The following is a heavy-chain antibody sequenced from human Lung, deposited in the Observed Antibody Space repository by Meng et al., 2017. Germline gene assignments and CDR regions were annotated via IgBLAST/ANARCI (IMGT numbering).Heavy chain of an antibody. CDR1: GGSFIDYY. CDR2: INHSGST. CDR3: ARGPTTMAHDFDY. J-gene: IGHJ4*02. D-gene: IGHD4-11*01. Sequence: QVKLPEWGDGLLRPSKALSLTSVASGGSFIDYYCSWIRQPPGKGLEWIGEINHSGSTNYNPSLESRATISVDTSQNNLSLKLSSVTAADSAVYYCARGPTTMAHDFDYWGQGTLVTVSS. V-gene: IGHV4-34*01.